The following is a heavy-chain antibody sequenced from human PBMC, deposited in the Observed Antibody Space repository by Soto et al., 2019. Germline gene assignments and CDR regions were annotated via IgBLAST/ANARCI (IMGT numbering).Heavy chain of an antibody. Sequence: EVQLLESGGGLLQPGGSLRLSCAASGFTFSSYAMSWVRQAPGKGLEWVSSISGSGGSTYYADSVKGRFTISRDNSKNPLYRQMNSLRAEDTAVYYCAKDPPPVAGTRDYWGQGTLVTVSS. D-gene: IGHD6-19*01. V-gene: IGHV3-23*01. CDR2: ISGSGGST. CDR1: GFTFSSYA. J-gene: IGHJ4*02. CDR3: AKDPPPVAGTRDY.